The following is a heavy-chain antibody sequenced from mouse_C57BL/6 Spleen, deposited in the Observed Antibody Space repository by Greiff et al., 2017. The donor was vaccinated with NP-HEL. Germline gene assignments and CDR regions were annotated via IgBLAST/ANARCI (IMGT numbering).Heavy chain of an antibody. J-gene: IGHJ4*01. V-gene: IGHV5-15*01. CDR3: ARRGGYYYGSSYYAMDY. D-gene: IGHD1-1*01. Sequence: EVMLVESGGGLVQPGGSLKLSCAASGFTFSDYGMAWVRQAPRKGPEWVAFISNLAYSIYYADTVTGRFPISRENAKNTLYLEMSSLRSEDTAMYYCARRGGYYYGSSYYAMDYWGQGTSVTVSS. CDR2: ISNLAYSI. CDR1: GFTFSDYG.